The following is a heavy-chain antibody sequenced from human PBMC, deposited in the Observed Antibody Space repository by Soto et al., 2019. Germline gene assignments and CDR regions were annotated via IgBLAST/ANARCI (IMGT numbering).Heavy chain of an antibody. CDR1: GGSISSYY. J-gene: IGHJ4*02. CDR2: IYYSGST. V-gene: IGHV4-59*01. CDR3: XXXXXXXLDY. Sequence: QVQLQESGPGLVKPSETLSLTCTVSGGSISSYYWSWIRQPPGKGLEWIGYIYYSGSTNYNPSLKSRVTISVDTSKNQXXXXXXXXXXXXTXXXXXXXXXXXXLDYWGQGTLVTVSS.